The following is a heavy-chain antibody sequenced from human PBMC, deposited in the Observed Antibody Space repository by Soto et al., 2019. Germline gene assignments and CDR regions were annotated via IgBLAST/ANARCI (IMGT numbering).Heavy chain of an antibody. Sequence: SETLSLTCAFSGGSISSSNWWSWVRQPPGKGLERIGEIYHSGSTNYNPSLKSRVTISVDKSKNQFSLKLSSVTAADTAVYYCARGLKYYDILTGSYYYYYYGMDVWGQGTTVTVSS. J-gene: IGHJ6*02. D-gene: IGHD3-9*01. CDR1: GGSISSSNW. CDR2: IYHSGST. V-gene: IGHV4-4*02. CDR3: ARGLKYYDILTGSYYYYYYGMDV.